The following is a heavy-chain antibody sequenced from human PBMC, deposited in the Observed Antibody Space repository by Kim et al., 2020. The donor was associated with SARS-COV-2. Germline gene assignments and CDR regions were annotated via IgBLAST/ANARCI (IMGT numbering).Heavy chain of an antibody. D-gene: IGHD1-1*01. J-gene: IGHJ5*02. Sequence: ANYAQKFQGRVTITADESTSTAYMELSSLRSEDTAVYYCARSPTHNWFDPWGQGTLVTVSS. V-gene: IGHV1-69*01. CDR3: ARSPTHNWFDP. CDR2: A.